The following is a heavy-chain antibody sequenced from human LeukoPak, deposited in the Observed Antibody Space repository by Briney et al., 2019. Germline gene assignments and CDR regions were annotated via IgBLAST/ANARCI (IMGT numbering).Heavy chain of an antibody. CDR1: DFSLPNSV. V-gene: IGHV3-23*01. CDR2: VSVGGATT. Sequence: GGSLRLSCSGSDFSLPNSVMSWVRQAPGKGLEWVSSVSVGGATTYYADSVKGRFTISRDNSKNTLLLQMNSLRAEDTAVYYCAKCLVWFGESLACYYGMDVWGQGTTVTVSS. CDR3: AKCLVWFGESLACYYGMDV. J-gene: IGHJ6*02. D-gene: IGHD3-10*01.